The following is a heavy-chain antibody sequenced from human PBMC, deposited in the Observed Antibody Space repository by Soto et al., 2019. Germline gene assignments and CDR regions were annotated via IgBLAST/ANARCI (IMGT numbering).Heavy chain of an antibody. D-gene: IGHD1-26*01. J-gene: IGHJ6*02. CDR2: ISGSGGST. CDR1: GFTFSSYA. V-gene: IGHV3-23*01. Sequence: LRLSCAASGFTFSSYAMSWVRQAPGKGLEWVSAISGSGGSTYYADSVKGRFTISRDNSKNTLYLQMNSLRAGDTAVYYCAKSGGSYYYYGMDVWGQGTTVTVSS. CDR3: AKSGGSYYYYGMDV.